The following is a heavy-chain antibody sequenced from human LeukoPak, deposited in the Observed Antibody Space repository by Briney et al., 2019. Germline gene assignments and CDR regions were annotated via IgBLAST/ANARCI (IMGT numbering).Heavy chain of an antibody. CDR2: IYYSGDT. V-gene: IGHV4-59*12. Sequence: SETLSLTCTVSGGSISSYYWSWIRQPPGKGLEWIAYIYYSGDTKYNPSLKSRVTISGDTSKNQFSLKLESVTAADTAVYYCARLDPAMLFFDYWGQGTLVTVSS. D-gene: IGHD5-18*01. CDR1: GGSISSYY. J-gene: IGHJ4*02. CDR3: ARLDPAMLFFDY.